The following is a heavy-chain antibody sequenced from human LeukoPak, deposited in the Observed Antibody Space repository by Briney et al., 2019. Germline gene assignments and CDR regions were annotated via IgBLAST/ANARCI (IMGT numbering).Heavy chain of an antibody. J-gene: IGHJ4*02. CDR2: IYSSGST. CDR3: ARVAAADYFDY. D-gene: IGHD6-25*01. V-gene: IGHV4-59*01. Sequence: SETLSLTCTASGGSISSYYWSWIRQPPGKGLEWIGYIYSSGSTSYNPSLKSRVTISVDTSKNQFSLKVNSVTAADTAVYYCARVAAADYFDYWGQGTLVTVSS. CDR1: GGSISSYY.